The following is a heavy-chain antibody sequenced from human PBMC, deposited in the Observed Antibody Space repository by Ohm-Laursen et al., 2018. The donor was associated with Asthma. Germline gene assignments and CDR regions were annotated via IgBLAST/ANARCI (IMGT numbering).Heavy chain of an antibody. Sequence: GASVKVSCKASGYTFTSYAMHWVRRAPGQRLEWMGWMNPNSGNTGYAQKSQGRVTMTRNTSISTAYMELSSLRSEDTAVYYCARADPYCSSTSCNYMDYYYGMDVWGQGTTVTVSS. D-gene: IGHD2-2*01. CDR2: MNPNSGNT. J-gene: IGHJ6*02. CDR1: GYTFTSYA. V-gene: IGHV1-8*02. CDR3: ARADPYCSSTSCNYMDYYYGMDV.